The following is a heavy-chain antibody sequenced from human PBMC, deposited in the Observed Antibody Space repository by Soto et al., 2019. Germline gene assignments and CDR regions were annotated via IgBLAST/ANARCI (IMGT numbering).Heavy chain of an antibody. CDR2: TYHRGST. Sequence: XETLSLTCSVSGFSISSYFWSWIRQPPGRGLEWIGYTYHRGSTNYSPSLKSRVAISLDTSENQFSLKVSSVTAADTAVYYCARIGGYHGPLDYWGQGTPVTVSS. CDR1: GFSISSYF. D-gene: IGHD3-16*02. CDR3: ARIGGYHGPLDY. J-gene: IGHJ4*02. V-gene: IGHV4-59*01.